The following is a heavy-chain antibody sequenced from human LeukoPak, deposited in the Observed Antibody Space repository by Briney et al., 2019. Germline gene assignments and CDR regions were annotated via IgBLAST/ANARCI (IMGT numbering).Heavy chain of an antibody. CDR1: GFTFSRHA. CDR3: AKVTDSSGYFPSDY. D-gene: IGHD3-22*01. V-gene: IGHV3-33*06. Sequence: GRSLRLSCAASGFTFSRHAMHWVRQAPGKRLEWVAVIWYDGSNKYYADSVKGRSTISRDNSNNTLYLQMNSLRADDTAVYYCAKVTDSSGYFPSDYWGQGTLVTVSS. CDR2: IWYDGSNK. J-gene: IGHJ4*02.